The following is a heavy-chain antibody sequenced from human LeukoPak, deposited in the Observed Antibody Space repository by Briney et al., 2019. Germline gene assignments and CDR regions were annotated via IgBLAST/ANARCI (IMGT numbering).Heavy chain of an antibody. CDR2: ISSSSSTI. J-gene: IGHJ6*02. CDR1: GFTFSTYS. Sequence: GGSLRLSCAASGFTFSTYSMNWVRQAPGKGLEWVSYISSSSSTIYYADSVKGRFTISRDNAKNSLYLQMNSLRDEDTAVYYCARDVLEWLSLGWGYYYYGMDVWGQGTTVTVSS. CDR3: ARDVLEWLSLGWGYYYYGMDV. V-gene: IGHV3-48*02. D-gene: IGHD3-3*01.